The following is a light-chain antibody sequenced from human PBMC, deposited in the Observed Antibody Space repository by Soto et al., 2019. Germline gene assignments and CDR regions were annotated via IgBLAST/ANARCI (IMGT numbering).Light chain of an antibody. J-gene: IGLJ1*01. CDR2: EVS. CDR3: SSYAGRNNFV. CDR1: SSDVGGYNY. V-gene: IGLV2-8*01. Sequence: QSVLAQPPSASGSPGQSVTISCTGTSSDVGGYNYVSWYQQHPGKAPKLMIYEVSKRPSGVPDRFSGSKSGNTASLTVSGPQAEDEADYYCSSYAGRNNFVFGTGTKV.